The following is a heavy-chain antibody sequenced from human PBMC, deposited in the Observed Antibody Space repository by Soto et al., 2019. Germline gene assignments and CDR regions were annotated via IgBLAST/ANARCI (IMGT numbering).Heavy chain of an antibody. V-gene: IGHV1-69*13. D-gene: IGHD3-3*01. CDR1: GGTFSSYA. CDR2: IIPIFGTA. Sequence: SVKVSCKASGGTFSSYAISWVRQAPGQGLEWMGGIIPIFGTANYAQKFQGRVTMTADASTDTAYMELSSLRSEDTAVYYCATGRYDFWSGYRRYAFDIWGQGTMVTVSS. CDR3: ATGRYDFWSGYRRYAFDI. J-gene: IGHJ3*02.